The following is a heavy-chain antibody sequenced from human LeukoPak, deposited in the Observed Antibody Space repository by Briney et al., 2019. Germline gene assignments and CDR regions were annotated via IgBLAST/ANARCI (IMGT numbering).Heavy chain of an antibody. D-gene: IGHD6-19*01. CDR1: GFTFDDYA. CDR2: ISWNSGSI. J-gene: IGHJ4*02. CDR3: AKDIGYSSGWYGGGDY. Sequence: PGGSLRLSCAASGFTFDDYAMHWVRQAPGKGLEWVSGISWNSGSIGYADSVKGRFTISRDNAKNSLYLQMNSLRAEDTALYYCAKDIGYSSGWYGGGDYWGQGTLVTVSS. V-gene: IGHV3-9*01.